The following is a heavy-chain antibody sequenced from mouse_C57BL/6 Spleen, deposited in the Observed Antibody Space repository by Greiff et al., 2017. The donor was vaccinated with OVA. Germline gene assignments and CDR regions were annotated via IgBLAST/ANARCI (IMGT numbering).Heavy chain of an antibody. V-gene: IGHV5-12*01. CDR3: ARHGGNYAWFAY. Sequence: DVKLVESGGGLVQPGGSLKLSCAASGFTFSDYYMYWVRQTPEKRLGWVAYISNGGGSTYYPDTVKGRFTISRDNAKNTLYLQMSRLKSEDTAMYYCARHGGNYAWFAYWGQGTLVTVSA. CDR2: ISNGGGST. D-gene: IGHD2-1*01. J-gene: IGHJ3*01. CDR1: GFTFSDYY.